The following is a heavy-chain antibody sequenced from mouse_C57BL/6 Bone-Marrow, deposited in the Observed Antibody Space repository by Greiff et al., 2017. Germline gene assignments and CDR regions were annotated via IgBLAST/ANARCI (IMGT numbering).Heavy chain of an antibody. CDR1: GYAFSSSW. CDR2: IYPGDGDT. D-gene: IGHD1-1*01. J-gene: IGHJ4*01. CDR3: ARDYYGSSYYAMDY. V-gene: IGHV1-82*01. Sequence: QVQLQQSGPELVKPGASVKISCKASGYAFSSSWVNWVKQRPGKGLEWIGRIYPGDGDTNYNGKFKGKATLTADKSSSTAYMQLSSLTSEDSAVYFCARDYYGSSYYAMDYWGQGTSVTVSS.